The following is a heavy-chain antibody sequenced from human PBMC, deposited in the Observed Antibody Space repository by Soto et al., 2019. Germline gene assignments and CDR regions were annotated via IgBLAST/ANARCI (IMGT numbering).Heavy chain of an antibody. CDR2: IWYDGNNK. V-gene: IGHV3-33*01. D-gene: IGHD5-18*01. J-gene: IGHJ4*02. CDR1: GFTFSRYG. Sequence: QVQLVESGGAVVQPGRSLRLSCAASGFTFSRYGMHWVRQAPGKGLEWMAIIWYDGNNKYYADSVQGRFTISRDNSKNTLYLELNSLRVEDTAIYFCATSGYRNGLDNWGQGTLVSVSS. CDR3: ATSGYRNGLDN.